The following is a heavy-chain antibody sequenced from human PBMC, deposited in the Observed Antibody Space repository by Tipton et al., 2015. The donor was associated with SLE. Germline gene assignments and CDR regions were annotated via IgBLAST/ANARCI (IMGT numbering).Heavy chain of an antibody. Sequence: SLRLSCAASGFTFSNYGMHWVRQAPGKGLEWLAGVWYDGSTKHYEDSVRGRFVISRDNSKNTMYLQMNSLRAEDTAVYYCARDGGELLWFRESRYYFDYWGQGTLVTVSS. CDR2: VWYDGSTK. V-gene: IGHV3-33*08. J-gene: IGHJ4*02. D-gene: IGHD3-10*01. CDR1: GFTFSNYG. CDR3: ARDGGELLWFRESRYYFDY.